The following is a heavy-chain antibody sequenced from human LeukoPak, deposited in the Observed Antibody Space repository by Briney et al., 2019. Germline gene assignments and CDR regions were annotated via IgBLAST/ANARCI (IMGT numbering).Heavy chain of an antibody. D-gene: IGHD3-22*01. CDR2: INHSGST. CDR1: GGSFSGYY. V-gene: IGHV4-34*01. J-gene: IGHJ3*02. Sequence: SETLSLTCAVYGGSFSGYYWSWIRQPPGKGLEWIGEINHSGSTNYNPSLKSRVTTSVDTSKNQFSLKLSSVTAADTAVYYCAVDSSGNFDIWGQGTMVTVSS. CDR3: AVDSSGNFDI.